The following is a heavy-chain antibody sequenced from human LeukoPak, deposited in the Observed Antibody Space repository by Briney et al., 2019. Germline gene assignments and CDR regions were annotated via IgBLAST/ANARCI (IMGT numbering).Heavy chain of an antibody. CDR2: IDDSGNT. J-gene: IGHJ5*02. CDR3: ARYYRWYRGWFDP. CDR1: GGSISRYH. Sequence: PSETLSLTCTVSGGSISRYHWSWIRRPPGKGLEWIGYIDDSGNTNYNPSLKSQVTISVDKSKNQFSLKLSSVTAADTAVYYCARYYRWYRGWFDPWGQGTLVTVSS. V-gene: IGHV4-59*12. D-gene: IGHD6-13*01.